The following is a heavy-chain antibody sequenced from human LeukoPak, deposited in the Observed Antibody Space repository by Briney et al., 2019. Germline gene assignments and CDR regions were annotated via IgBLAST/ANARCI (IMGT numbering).Heavy chain of an antibody. CDR1: GGSISSYY. J-gene: IGHJ2*01. CDR3: ARATTVTTFFYWYFDL. V-gene: IGHV4-59*01. CDR2: IYHSGST. D-gene: IGHD4-17*01. Sequence: SETLSLTCTVSGGSISSYYWSWIRQPPGKGLEWIGYIYHSGSTNYNPSLKRRVTISVDTSKNQFSLNLSSVTAADTAVYYCARATTVTTFFYWYFDLWGRGTLVTVSS.